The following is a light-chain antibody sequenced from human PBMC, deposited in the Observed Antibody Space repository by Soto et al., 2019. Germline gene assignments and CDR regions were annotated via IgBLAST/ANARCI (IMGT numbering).Light chain of an antibody. CDR3: QQSFTTPLT. CDR1: QSIGRF. CDR2: VAS. V-gene: IGKV1-39*01. Sequence: DIQMTQSPSSLSASVGDRVTITCRASQSIGRFLNWHQQKPGKAPNVLINVASTLRSGVPSRFSGSGSGTYFNLTINSLQPEDFATYFCQQSFTTPLTFGGGTKVEIK. J-gene: IGKJ4*01.